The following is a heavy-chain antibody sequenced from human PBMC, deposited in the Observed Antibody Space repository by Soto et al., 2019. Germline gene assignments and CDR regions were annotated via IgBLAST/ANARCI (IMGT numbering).Heavy chain of an antibody. Sequence: PVGSLRLSCASSVCSFTSYALSCVRQAPGKGLEWVSTISGSDGKTYYADSVKGRFSISRDTSKTTLYLQMNSLRVEDTAVYYCARRSFLEYWGQGTRVTGSS. D-gene: IGHD1-26*01. J-gene: IGHJ4*02. V-gene: IGHV3-23*01. CDR3: ARRSFLEY. CDR2: ISGSDGKT. CDR1: VCSFTSYA.